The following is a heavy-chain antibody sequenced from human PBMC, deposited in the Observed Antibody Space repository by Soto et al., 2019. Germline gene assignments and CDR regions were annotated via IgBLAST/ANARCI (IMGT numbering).Heavy chain of an antibody. CDR1: GYPFTHYG. CDR3: ATYGSGSFFDY. Sequence: QVQLLQSGAEVKKPGASVKVSCKSSGYPFTHYGITWVRQAPGQGLEWMGWTSPYNDVTNYAQKFQGRVTMTTDTSATTGYMELRSLRSDDTAVYYCATYGSGSFFDYWGQGTLVTVSS. D-gene: IGHD3-10*01. CDR2: TSPYNDVT. V-gene: IGHV1-18*01. J-gene: IGHJ4*02.